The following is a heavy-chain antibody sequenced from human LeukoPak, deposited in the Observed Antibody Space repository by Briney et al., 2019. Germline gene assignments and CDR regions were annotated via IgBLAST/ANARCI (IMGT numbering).Heavy chain of an antibody. Sequence: GASVKVSCRASGYTFTGYYMHWVRPAPGQGLGWMGWINPNSGGTNYAQKFQGRVTMTRDTSISTAYMELSRLRSDDTAVYYCAREGYGDSSSWYYFDYWGQGTLVTVSS. CDR2: INPNSGGT. CDR1: GYTFTGYY. J-gene: IGHJ4*02. D-gene: IGHD6-13*01. V-gene: IGHV1-2*02. CDR3: AREGYGDSSSWYYFDY.